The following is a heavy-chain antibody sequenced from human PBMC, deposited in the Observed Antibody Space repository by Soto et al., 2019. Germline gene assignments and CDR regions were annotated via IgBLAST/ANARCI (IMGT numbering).Heavy chain of an antibody. V-gene: IGHV1-18*01. CDR3: VRDNTGVVGVDY. CDR1: GYIFSSYA. J-gene: IGHJ4*02. D-gene: IGHD3-3*01. Sequence: QVQLLQSGAEVKKPGASVKVSCQASGYIFSSYAINWVRQAPGQGLEWMGWITVNNGNTYYVQKFQDRVTLTADTSTNTAYMELKSLRSDDTAIYYCVRDNTGVVGVDYWGQGTLVTVSS. CDR2: ITVNNGNT.